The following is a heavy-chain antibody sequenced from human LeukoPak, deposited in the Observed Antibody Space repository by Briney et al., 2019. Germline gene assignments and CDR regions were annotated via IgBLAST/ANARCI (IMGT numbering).Heavy chain of an antibody. Sequence: SETLSLTCSVSGDSIRRYFWSWIRLSPGKGLEWIGYVHHSGTSRYKPSLESRVTISLDTSENQFSLTLKSVTAADTAVYYCARYAADGRTLEYWGQGTLVTVSS. J-gene: IGHJ4*02. V-gene: IGHV4-59*01. CDR2: VHHSGTS. CDR3: ARYAADGRTLEY. D-gene: IGHD6-13*01. CDR1: GDSIRRYF.